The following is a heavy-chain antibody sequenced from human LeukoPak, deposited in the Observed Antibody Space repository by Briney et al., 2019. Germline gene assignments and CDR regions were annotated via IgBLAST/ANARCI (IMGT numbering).Heavy chain of an antibody. CDR1: GFTFSSYS. V-gene: IGHV3-48*01. D-gene: IGHD3-3*01. J-gene: IGHJ6*03. Sequence: GGSLRLSCVASGFTFSSYSMNWVRQAPGKGLEWVSYISSSSSTIYYAGSVKGRFTASRDNAKNSLYLQINSLRAEDTAVYYCARAEKVFGVVIKDYMDVWGKGTTVTVSS. CDR3: ARAEKVFGVVIKDYMDV. CDR2: ISSSSSTI.